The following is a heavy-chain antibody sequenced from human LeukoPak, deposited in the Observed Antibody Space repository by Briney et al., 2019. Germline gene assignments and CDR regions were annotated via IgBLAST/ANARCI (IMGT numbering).Heavy chain of an antibody. CDR3: ARDPETPIAVAGTIDY. CDR1: GFTFSSYA. J-gene: IGHJ4*02. V-gene: IGHV3-23*01. D-gene: IGHD6-19*01. CDR2: ISGSGGST. Sequence: PGGSLRLSCAASGFTFSSYAMSWVRQAPGKGLEWVSAISGSGGSTYYADSVKGRFTISRDNSKNSLYLQMNSLRAEDTAVYYCARDPETPIAVAGTIDYWGQGTLVTVSS.